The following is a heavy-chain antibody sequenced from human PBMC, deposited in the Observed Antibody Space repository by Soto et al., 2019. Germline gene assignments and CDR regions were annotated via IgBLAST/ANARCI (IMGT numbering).Heavy chain of an antibody. CDR2: TYYRSNWYT. V-gene: IGHV6-1*01. Sequence: QIHLQQSGPGLVKPSQTLSLTCAISGDSVSTNSATWDWIRQSPSRGLEWLGRTYYRSNWYTDYPVSVKGRXPXSXSTSNNQLPLQLNSVTPDDTAVYYCARLIGNSWLDSWGQGTLVTVSS. D-gene: IGHD2-8*01. J-gene: IGHJ5*01. CDR1: GDSVSTNSAT. CDR3: ARLIGNSWLDS.